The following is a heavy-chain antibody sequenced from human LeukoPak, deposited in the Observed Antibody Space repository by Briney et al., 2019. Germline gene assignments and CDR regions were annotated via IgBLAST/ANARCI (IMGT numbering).Heavy chain of an antibody. CDR1: GGTFSSYA. CDR3: ARNAVAGFYYFDY. CDR2: IIPIFGTA. Sequence: GASVKVSCKASGGTFSSYAISWVRQAPGQGLEWMGGIIPIFGTANYAQKFQGRVTITADESTSTAYMELGSLRSEDTAVYYCARNAVAGFYYFDYWGQGTLVTVSS. D-gene: IGHD6-19*01. V-gene: IGHV1-69*01. J-gene: IGHJ4*02.